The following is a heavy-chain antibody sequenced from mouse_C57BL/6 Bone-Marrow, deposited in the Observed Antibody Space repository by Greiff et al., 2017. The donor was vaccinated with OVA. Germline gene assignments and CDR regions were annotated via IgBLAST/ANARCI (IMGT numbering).Heavy chain of an antibody. CDR2: ISGGGGNA. D-gene: IGHD2-4*01. V-gene: IGHV5-9*01. Sequence: EVKLVESGGGLVKPGGSLKLSCAASGFTFSSYTMSWVRQTPEKRLEWVATISGGGGNAYYPDNVKGRFTFSRDKATDALYLQMSSLRSEDTALYYCARLYYDYDVYYAMDYWGQGTSVTVSS. J-gene: IGHJ4*01. CDR1: GFTFSSYT. CDR3: ARLYYDYDVYYAMDY.